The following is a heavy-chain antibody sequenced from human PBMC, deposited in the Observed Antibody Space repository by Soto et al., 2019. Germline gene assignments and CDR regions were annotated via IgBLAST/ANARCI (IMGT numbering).Heavy chain of an antibody. CDR1: GYTFTKYS. J-gene: IGHJ5*02. V-gene: IGHV1-3*05. CDR2: INTVNGNT. CDR3: AREGVDP. Sequence: QVQLVQSGAEEKKPGASVKVSCKTSGYTFTKYSMYWVRQAPGQSLEWMGWINTVNGNTKYSQKFQGRVSITRDTSANTVYMELNSLRFEDTAVYYCAREGVDPWGQGTLVTVSS. D-gene: IGHD3-16*01.